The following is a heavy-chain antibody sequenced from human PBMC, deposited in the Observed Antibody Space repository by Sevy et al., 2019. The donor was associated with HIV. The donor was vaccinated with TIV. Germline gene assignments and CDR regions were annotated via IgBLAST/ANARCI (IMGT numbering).Heavy chain of an antibody. D-gene: IGHD3-22*01. J-gene: IGHJ4*02. V-gene: IGHV3-23*01. Sequence: GGSLRLSCAASGFPFSSYAMSWVRQAPGRGLEWVSTLIGGGRRTYYAGSAQGRFTISRDNSKNTLYLQMDSLRAEDTAVYYCAKDRYYDSSGFYVWDYWGQGTLVTVSS. CDR2: LIGGGRRT. CDR1: GFPFSSYA. CDR3: AKDRYYDSSGFYVWDY.